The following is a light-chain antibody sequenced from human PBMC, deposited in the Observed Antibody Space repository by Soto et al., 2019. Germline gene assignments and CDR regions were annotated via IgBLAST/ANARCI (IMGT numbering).Light chain of an antibody. CDR3: SSYTSSSTHWV. Sequence: QSALTQPASVSGSPGQSITISCTGTSSDVGGYNYVSWYQQHPGKAPKFMIYEVSNRSSGVSNRFSGSKSGNTASLTISGLQAEDEADYYCSSYTSSSTHWVFGGGTKVTVL. J-gene: IGLJ3*02. CDR1: SSDVGGYNY. CDR2: EVS. V-gene: IGLV2-14*01.